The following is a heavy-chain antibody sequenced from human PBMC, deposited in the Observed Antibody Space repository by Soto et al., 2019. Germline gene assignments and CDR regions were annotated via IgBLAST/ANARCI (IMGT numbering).Heavy chain of an antibody. CDR1: GGSFSGYY. CDR3: ARERRWLLNYYYYGMDV. J-gene: IGHJ6*02. CDR2: INHSGST. Sequence: PSETLSLTCAVYGGSFSGYYWSWIRQPPGKGLEWIGEINHSGSTNYNPSLKSRVTISVDTSKNQFSLKLSSVTAADTAVYYCARERRWLLNYYYYGMDVWGQGTTVTVSS. V-gene: IGHV4-34*01. D-gene: IGHD2-21*02.